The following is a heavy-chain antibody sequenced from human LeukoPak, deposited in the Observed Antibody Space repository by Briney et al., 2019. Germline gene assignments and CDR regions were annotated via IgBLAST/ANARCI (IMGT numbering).Heavy chain of an antibody. V-gene: IGHV3-23*01. D-gene: IGHD3-3*01. J-gene: IGHJ6*03. Sequence: GGSLRLSCAASGLTFRNYAMNWVRQAPGKGLEWVSSISGSGGGTFYADSVKGRFTISRDNAKNSLYLQMNSLRAEDTAVYYCVRGSLASGVVVYYYYYLDVWGKGTTVTVSS. CDR1: GLTFRNYA. CDR3: VRGSLASGVVVYYYYYLDV. CDR2: ISGSGGGT.